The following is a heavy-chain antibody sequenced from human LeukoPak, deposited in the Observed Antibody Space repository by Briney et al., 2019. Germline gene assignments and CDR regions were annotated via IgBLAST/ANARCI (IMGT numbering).Heavy chain of an antibody. Sequence: GGSLRLSCVASGFTFSSYEMNWVRQTPGKGLEWVSYISSSGRTAYYADSVRGRFTISRDNAKNSLYLQMNSLRAEDTAVYYCAELGITMIGGVWGKGTTVTISS. D-gene: IGHD3-10*02. V-gene: IGHV3-48*03. J-gene: IGHJ6*04. CDR3: AELGITMIGGV. CDR2: ISSSGRTA. CDR1: GFTFSSYE.